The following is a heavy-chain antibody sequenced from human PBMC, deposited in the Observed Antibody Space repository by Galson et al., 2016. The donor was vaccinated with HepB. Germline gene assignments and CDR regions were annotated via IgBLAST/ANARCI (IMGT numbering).Heavy chain of an antibody. CDR1: GFPVTDLS. CDR2: FELEDGET. CDR3: VTEGGN. J-gene: IGHJ4*02. V-gene: IGHV1-24*01. D-gene: IGHD3-16*01. Sequence: SVKVSCKVSGFPVTDLSIHWVRQAPGKGLEWMGGFELEDGETVHAQKFQGRVTMTEHTSTDTAYMELSRLTSGDTAVYYCVTEGGNWGQGVLVTVSS.